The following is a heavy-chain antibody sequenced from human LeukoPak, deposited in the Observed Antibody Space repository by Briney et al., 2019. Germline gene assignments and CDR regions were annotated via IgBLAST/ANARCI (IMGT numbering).Heavy chain of an antibody. CDR1: GFTFSSYS. D-gene: IGHD6-13*01. CDR2: ISSSSSYI. V-gene: IGHV3-21*01. J-gene: IGHJ6*02. Sequence: PGGSLRLSRAASGFTFSSYSMNWVRQAPGKGLEWVSSISSSSSYIYYADSVKGRFTISRDNAKNSLYLQMNSLRAEDTAVYYCARDLYIAAAAANYYYYYGMDAWGQGTTVTVSS. CDR3: ARDLYIAAAAANYYYYYGMDA.